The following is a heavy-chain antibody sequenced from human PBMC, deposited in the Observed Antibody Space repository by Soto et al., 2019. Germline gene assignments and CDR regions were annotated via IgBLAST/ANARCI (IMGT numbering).Heavy chain of an antibody. Sequence: GESLTSSCEASGYSFTSYWIISVLQMPGKGLEWMGKIDPSDSYTNYSPSFQGHVTISADKSITTAYLQWSSLKASDTAMYYRASNKNWNYHYGMDVWGQGTPVTVSS. CDR2: IDPSDSYT. D-gene: IGHD1-1*01. V-gene: IGHV5-10-1*01. CDR3: ASNKNWNYHYGMDV. J-gene: IGHJ6*02. CDR1: GYSFTSYW.